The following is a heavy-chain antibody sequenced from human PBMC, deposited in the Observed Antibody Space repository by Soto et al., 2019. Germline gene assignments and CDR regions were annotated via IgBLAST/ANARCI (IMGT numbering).Heavy chain of an antibody. Sequence: GGSLRLSCAASGFTFSSYAMHWVRQAPGKGLEWVAVISYDGSNKYYADSVKGRFTISRDNSKNTLYLQMNSLRVEDTAVYYCASTVVAGYWGQGTLVTVSS. V-gene: IGHV3-30-3*01. CDR3: ASTVVAGY. CDR1: GFTFSSYA. CDR2: ISYDGSNK. J-gene: IGHJ4*02. D-gene: IGHD2-15*01.